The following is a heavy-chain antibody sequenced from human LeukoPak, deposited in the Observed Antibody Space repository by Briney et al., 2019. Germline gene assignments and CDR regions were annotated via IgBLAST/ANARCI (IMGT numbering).Heavy chain of an antibody. CDR3: ARVAAAGTNDAFDI. V-gene: IGHV4-4*07. CDR1: GGSISSYY. Sequence: SETLSLTCTVSGGSISSYYWSWIRQPAGEGLEWIGRFYISGSTNYNPSLKSRVTMSVDTSKNRFSLKLSSVTAADTAVYYCARVAAAGTNDAFDIWGQGTMVTVSS. D-gene: IGHD6-13*01. CDR2: FYISGST. J-gene: IGHJ3*02.